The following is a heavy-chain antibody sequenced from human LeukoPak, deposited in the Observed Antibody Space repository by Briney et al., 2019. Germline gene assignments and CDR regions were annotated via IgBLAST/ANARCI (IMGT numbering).Heavy chain of an antibody. CDR1: GGSISSSSYY. CDR2: IYYSGST. J-gene: IGHJ4*02. CDR3: ARQEQLGYFDY. D-gene: IGHD6-6*01. V-gene: IGHV4-39*01. Sequence: SETLSLTCTVSGGSISSSSYYWGWIRQPPGKGLEWIGSIYYSGSTYYNPSLKSRVTTSVDTSKNQFSLKLSSVTAADTAVYYCARQEQLGYFDYWGQGTLVTVSS.